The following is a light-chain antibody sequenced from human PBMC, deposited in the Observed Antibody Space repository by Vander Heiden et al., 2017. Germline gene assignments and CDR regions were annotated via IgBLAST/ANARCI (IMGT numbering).Light chain of an antibody. CDR1: QSVTNW. CDR3: HQYNLYPWT. V-gene: IGKV1-5*03. Sequence: IQLTQSPSTLSASVGDRVTITCRASQSVTNWLAWYQQKPGKAPKILIYKASNLESGVPSRFSGSGSGTEFTLTISSLQPDDFATYYCHQYNLYPWTFGQGTKVEIK. J-gene: IGKJ1*01. CDR2: KAS.